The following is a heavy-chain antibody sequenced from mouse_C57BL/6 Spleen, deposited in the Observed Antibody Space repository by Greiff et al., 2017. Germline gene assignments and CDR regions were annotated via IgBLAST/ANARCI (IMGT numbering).Heavy chain of an antibody. D-gene: IGHD1-1*01. CDR2: IRNKANGYTT. CDR3: ASSYYYGRWYFDV. J-gene: IGHJ1*03. V-gene: IGHV7-3*01. Sequence: EVQGVESGGGLVQPGGSLSLSCAASGFTFTDYYLSWVRQPPGKALEWLGFIRNKANGYTTEYSASVKGRFTISRDNSQSILYLQMNALIAEDSATYYCASSYYYGRWYFDVWGTGTTVTVSS. CDR1: GFTFTDYY.